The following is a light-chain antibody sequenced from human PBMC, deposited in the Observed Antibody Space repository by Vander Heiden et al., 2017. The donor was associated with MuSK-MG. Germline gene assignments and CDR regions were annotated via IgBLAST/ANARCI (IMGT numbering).Light chain of an antibody. Sequence: DIQMTQSPSSLSASVGDRVTITCRASQSISSYLNWYQQKPGKAPKLLIYAASSLQSGVPSRFSGSGSGTDFTLTISSLQPEDFATYYCQQSYSTLTWTFGQVTKVEIK. CDR2: AAS. CDR3: QQSYSTLTWT. J-gene: IGKJ1*01. CDR1: QSISSY. V-gene: IGKV1-39*01.